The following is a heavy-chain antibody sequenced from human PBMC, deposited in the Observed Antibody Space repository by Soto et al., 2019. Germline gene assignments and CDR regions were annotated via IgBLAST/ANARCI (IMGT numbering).Heavy chain of an antibody. D-gene: IGHD3-10*01. V-gene: IGHV1-46*03. CDR1: GSTFTTHY. J-gene: IGHJ4*02. Sequence: QVQLVQSGAEVTKPGASVKLSCKASGSTFTTHYLHWVRQAPGQGLEWMGLIKPSGDSPVYPEKFQGRVTMTRDTSTTTVYMDLNSLRSEDTAVYYCVRECTTMVRGVIRRLYYFDYWGQGTLVTVSS. CDR2: IKPSGDSP. CDR3: VRECTTMVRGVIRRLYYFDY.